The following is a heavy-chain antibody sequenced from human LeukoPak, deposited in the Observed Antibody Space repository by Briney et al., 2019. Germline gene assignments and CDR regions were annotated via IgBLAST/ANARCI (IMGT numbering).Heavy chain of an antibody. D-gene: IGHD6-19*01. Sequence: GASVKVSCKASGYTFTSYDINWVRQATGQGLEWTGWMNPNSGNTGYAQKFQGRVTMTRNTSISTAYMELSSLRSEDTAVYYCARSYSSGWYDYYYYYMDVWGKGTTVTVSS. J-gene: IGHJ6*03. CDR3: ARSYSSGWYDYYYYYMDV. CDR1: GYTFTSYD. CDR2: MNPNSGNT. V-gene: IGHV1-8*01.